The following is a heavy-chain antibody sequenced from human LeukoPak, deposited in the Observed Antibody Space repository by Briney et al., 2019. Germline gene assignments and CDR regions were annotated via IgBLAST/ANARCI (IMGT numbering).Heavy chain of an antibody. CDR2: IYYSASP. CDR3: ARVSQRWLQLRGWGEFDY. Sequence: SETLPLTCTVSGGSISCGDYYGSWIRQPPGKCLECIGYIYYSASPYYNPSLKSRVTISVDTSKNQFSMTLSSVTAADTAVYYCARVSQRWLQLRGWGEFDYWGQGPLVTVSS. J-gene: IGHJ4*02. D-gene: IGHD5-24*01. CDR1: GGSISCGDYY. V-gene: IGHV4-30-4*01.